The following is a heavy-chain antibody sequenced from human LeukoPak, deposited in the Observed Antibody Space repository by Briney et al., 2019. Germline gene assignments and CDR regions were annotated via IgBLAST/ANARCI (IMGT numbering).Heavy chain of an antibody. CDR2: IYSGGST. J-gene: IGHJ3*02. CDR3: ARDARGSLDAFDI. D-gene: IGHD1-26*01. V-gene: IGHV3-53*01. CDR1: GFTVSSKY. Sequence: PGGSLRLSCAASGFTVSSKYMSWVRQAPGKGLERVSVIYSGGSTYYADSVKGRFTISRDNSKNTLYLQMNSLRAEDTAVYYCARDARGSLDAFDIWGQGTMVTVSS.